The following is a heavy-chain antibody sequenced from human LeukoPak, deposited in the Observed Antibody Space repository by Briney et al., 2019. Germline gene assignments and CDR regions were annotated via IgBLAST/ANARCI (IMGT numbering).Heavy chain of an antibody. CDR2: ISSSGSTI. D-gene: IGHD3-22*01. CDR3: ARDPYYYDSSGCFDY. J-gene: IGHJ4*02. V-gene: IGHV3-48*03. CDR1: GFTFSSYE. Sequence: GGSLRLSCAASGFTFSSYEMNWVRQAPGKGLEWVSYISSSGSTIYYADSVKGRFTISRDNAKNSLYLRMNSLRAEDTAVYYCARDPYYYDSSGCFDYWGQGTLVTVSS.